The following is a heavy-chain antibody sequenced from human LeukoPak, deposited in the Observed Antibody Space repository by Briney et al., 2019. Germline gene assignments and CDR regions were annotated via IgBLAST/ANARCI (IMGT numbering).Heavy chain of an antibody. Sequence: SETLSLTCTVSGGSISSSNFYWGWIRQSPGKGLEWIGSIYYSGSTYYNASLKSRVTISVDTSKNQLSLRLSSVTATDTAVYYCARRRGVYYFDYWGQGTLVTVSS. V-gene: IGHV4-39*01. CDR2: IYYSGST. J-gene: IGHJ4*02. CDR1: GGSISSSNFY. CDR3: ARRRGVYYFDY. D-gene: IGHD3-10*01.